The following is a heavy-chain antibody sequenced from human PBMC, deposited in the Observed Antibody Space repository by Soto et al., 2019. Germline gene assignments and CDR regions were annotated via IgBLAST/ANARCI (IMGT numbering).Heavy chain of an antibody. J-gene: IGHJ4*02. V-gene: IGHV1-46*03. CDR3: ARDYDFWSGYYTFDY. CDR1: GYTFTSYY. D-gene: IGHD3-3*01. Sequence: QVQLVQSGAEVKKPGASVKVSCKASGYTFTSYYMHWVRHAPGQGLEWMGIINPSGGSTSYAQKFQGRVTMTRDTSTSTVYMELSSLRSEDTAVYYCARDYDFWSGYYTFDYWGQGTLVTVSS. CDR2: INPSGGST.